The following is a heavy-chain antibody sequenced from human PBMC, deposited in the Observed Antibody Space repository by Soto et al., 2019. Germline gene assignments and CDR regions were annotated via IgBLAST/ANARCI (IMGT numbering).Heavy chain of an antibody. D-gene: IGHD1-26*01. Sequence: QVQLVESGGGVVQPGRSLRLSCAASGFTFSSYAIHWVRQAPGKGLEWVAVISYDGSNKYYADSVKGRFTISRDNSKNTLYLQMNSLRAEDTAVYYCARAPYSGSLSHYFDYWGQGTLVTVSS. J-gene: IGHJ4*02. CDR2: ISYDGSNK. CDR3: ARAPYSGSLSHYFDY. CDR1: GFTFSSYA. V-gene: IGHV3-30-3*01.